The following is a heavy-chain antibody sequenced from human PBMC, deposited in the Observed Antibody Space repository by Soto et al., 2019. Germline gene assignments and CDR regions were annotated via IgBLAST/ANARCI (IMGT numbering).Heavy chain of an antibody. CDR2: INAGNGYT. J-gene: IGHJ4*02. Sequence: ASVKVSCKASGYTFTSYAMHWVRQAPGQRLEWMGWINAGNGYTKFSQKFQGRVTITRDTSATTAYMELSSLRSEDTAVYYCARVPQLLAAHGLDYWGQGTLVTVSS. CDR3: ARVPQLLAAHGLDY. CDR1: GYTFTSYA. V-gene: IGHV1-3*01. D-gene: IGHD2-15*01.